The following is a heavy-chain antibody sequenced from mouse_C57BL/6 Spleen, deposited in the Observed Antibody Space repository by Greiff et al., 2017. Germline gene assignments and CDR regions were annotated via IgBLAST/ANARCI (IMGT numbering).Heavy chain of an antibody. J-gene: IGHJ4*01. CDR3: ARCPYYYGSSDYYAMDD. Sequence: SGAELMKPGASVKLSCKATGYTFTGYWIEWVKQRPGHGLEWIGEILPGSGSTNYNEKFKGKATFTADTSSNTAYMQLSSLTTEDSAIYYCARCPYYYGSSDYYAMDDWGQGTSVTVSS. CDR1: GYTFTGYW. CDR2: ILPGSGST. D-gene: IGHD1-1*01. V-gene: IGHV1-9*01.